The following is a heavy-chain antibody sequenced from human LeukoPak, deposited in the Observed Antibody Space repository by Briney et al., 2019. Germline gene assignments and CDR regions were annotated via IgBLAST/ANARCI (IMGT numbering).Heavy chain of an antibody. CDR1: GGSITTINYY. J-gene: IGHJ4*02. CDR3: ARGPTLYPPNY. CDR2: LYHTGST. V-gene: IGHV4-39*02. Sequence: SETLSLTCTVSGGSITTINYYWGWIRQPPGKGLEWIGILYHTGSTYYNPSLKSRLTISRDTSKNQFSLKLTSVTAADTAVYYCARGPTLYPPNYWGQGTLVTVSS.